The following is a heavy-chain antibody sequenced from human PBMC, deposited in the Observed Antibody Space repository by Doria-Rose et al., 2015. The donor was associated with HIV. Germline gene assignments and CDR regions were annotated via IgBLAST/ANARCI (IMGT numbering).Heavy chain of an antibody. Sequence: QITLKESGPVLVKPTETLTLTCTVSGVSLSSPGMGVSWIRQPPVKALEWLANIVSDDERSYKPSLKSRLTISRGTSESQVVLTMTDMDPVDTATYYCARIKSSRWYHKYYFDFWGQGTLVIVSA. CDR1: GVSLSSPGMG. D-gene: IGHD6-13*01. V-gene: IGHV2-26*01. J-gene: IGHJ4*02. CDR2: IVSDDER. CDR3: ARIKSSRWYHKYYFDF.